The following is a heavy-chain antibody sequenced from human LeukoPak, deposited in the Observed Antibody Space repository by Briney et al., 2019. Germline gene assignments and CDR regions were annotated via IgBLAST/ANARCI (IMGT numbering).Heavy chain of an antibody. V-gene: IGHV4-59*12. CDR2: LFHSGTP. Sequence: SETLSLTCTVSGGSISSYYWSWIRQPPAKGLEWIEYLFHSGTPRYNPSLKSRVTMSVDTSKNQFFLTLDSTTGGDTAVYFCARRRGWKQQLVYFDIWGQGTLAIVSS. J-gene: IGHJ4*02. CDR3: ARRRGWKQQLVYFDI. CDR1: GGSISSYY. D-gene: IGHD6-13*01.